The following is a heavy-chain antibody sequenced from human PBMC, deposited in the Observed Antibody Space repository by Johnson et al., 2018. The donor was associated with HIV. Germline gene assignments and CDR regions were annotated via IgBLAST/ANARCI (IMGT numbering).Heavy chain of an antibody. CDR2: ISYDGSNK. J-gene: IGHJ3*02. V-gene: IGHV3-30-3*01. CDR1: GFTFSSYA. Sequence: QVQLVESGGGVVQPGRSLRLSCAASGFTFSSYAMHWVRQAPGKGLEWVAVISYDGSNKYYADSVKGRFTIPRDNATNSLYPQRDILRVEDTAVYYCARGFRSAFVDSFDIWGQGRMVTVSS. CDR3: ARGFRSAFVDSFDI. D-gene: IGHD3-3*01.